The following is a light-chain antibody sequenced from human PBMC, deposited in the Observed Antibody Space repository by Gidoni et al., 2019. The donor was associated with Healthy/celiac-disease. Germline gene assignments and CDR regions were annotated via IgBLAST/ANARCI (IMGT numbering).Light chain of an antibody. CDR2: SNN. J-gene: IGLJ2*01. V-gene: IGLV1-44*01. CDR1: SSNIGSNP. CDR3: AAWDDSLSVV. Sequence: QSVLTQPPSASGTPGQRVTISCSGSSSNIGSNPVNWYQQLPGTAPKLLIYSNNQRPSGVPDRFSGSKSGTSASLAISGLQSEDEADYYCAAWDDSLSVVFGGGTKLTVL.